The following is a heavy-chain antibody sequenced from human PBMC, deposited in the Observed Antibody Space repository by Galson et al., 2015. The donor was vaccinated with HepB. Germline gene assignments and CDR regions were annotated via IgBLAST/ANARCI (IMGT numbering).Heavy chain of an antibody. D-gene: IGHD6-13*01. V-gene: IGHV1-69*13. CDR2: IIPIFGTA. J-gene: IGHJ3*02. CDR3: ARAYYSSINLNDAFDI. CDR1: GGTFSSYA. Sequence: SVKVSCKASGGTFSSYAISWVRQAPGQGLEWMGGIIPIFGTANYAQKFQGRVTITADESTSTAYMELSSLRSEDTAVYYCARAYYSSINLNDAFDIWGQGTMVTVSS.